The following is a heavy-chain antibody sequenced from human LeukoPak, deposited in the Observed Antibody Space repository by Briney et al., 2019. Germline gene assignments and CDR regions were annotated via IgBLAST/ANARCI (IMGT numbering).Heavy chain of an antibody. Sequence: PGGSLRLSCAASGFTFSSYGMHWVRQAPGKGLEWVAVISYDGSNKYYADSVKGRFTISRDNSKNTLYLQMNSLRAEDTAVYYCAKEGEWLQAFDYWGQGTLVTVSS. J-gene: IGHJ4*02. D-gene: IGHD5-24*01. CDR1: GFTFSSYG. CDR2: ISYDGSNK. V-gene: IGHV3-30*18. CDR3: AKEGEWLQAFDY.